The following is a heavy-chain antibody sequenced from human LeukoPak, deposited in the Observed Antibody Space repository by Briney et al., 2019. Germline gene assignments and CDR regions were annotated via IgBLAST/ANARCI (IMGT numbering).Heavy chain of an antibody. D-gene: IGHD3-16*02. CDR2: IYYSGST. CDR3: ARGRGSYQY. Sequence: PSETLSLTCTVSGGSISSSSYYWGWIRQPPGKGLEWIGSIYYSGSTYYNPSLKSRVTISVDTSKNQFSLKLSSVTAADTAVYYCARGRGSYQYWGQGTLVTSPQ. J-gene: IGHJ4*02. CDR1: GGSISSSSYY. V-gene: IGHV4-39*01.